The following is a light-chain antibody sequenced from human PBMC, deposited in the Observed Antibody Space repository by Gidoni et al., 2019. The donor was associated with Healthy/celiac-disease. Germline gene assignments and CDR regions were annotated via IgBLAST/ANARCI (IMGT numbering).Light chain of an antibody. CDR1: QDISNY. CDR3: QQYDNLPLT. V-gene: IGKV1-33*01. CDR2: DAS. J-gene: IGKJ3*01. Sequence: DIQMTQSPSSLSASVGDRVTITCQASQDISNYLNWYQQKPGKAPKLLIYDASNLETGVPSRFSGGGSGTDFTFTISSLQPEDTATYYCQQYDNLPLTFXPXTKVDIK.